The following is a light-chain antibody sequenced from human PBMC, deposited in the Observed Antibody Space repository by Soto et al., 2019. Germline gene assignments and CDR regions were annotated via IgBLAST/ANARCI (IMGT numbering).Light chain of an antibody. CDR3: SSYTGSSTLPYV. V-gene: IGLV2-14*01. Sequence: QSALTQPAPVSGSPGQSITISCTGTSSDVGGYNYISWYQQHPGKAPKLMIYEVSNRPSGVSNRFSGSKSGNTASLTISGLQAEDEADYYCSSYTGSSTLPYVFGTGTKVTV. CDR1: SSDVGGYNY. J-gene: IGLJ1*01. CDR2: EVS.